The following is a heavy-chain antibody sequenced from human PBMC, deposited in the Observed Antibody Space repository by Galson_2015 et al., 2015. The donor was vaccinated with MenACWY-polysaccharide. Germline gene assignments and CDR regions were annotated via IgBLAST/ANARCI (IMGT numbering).Heavy chain of an antibody. V-gene: IGHV1-3*01. J-gene: IGHJ4*02. CDR1: GYTFSRYP. Sequence: SVKVSCKASGYTFSRYPMHWVRQAPGQRFEWMGWITGGNGDTKYSEKLQGRVSITKDTSANTVYMELSSLTYEDTAVVYCARHVIGGGYFDYWGQGTLITVSP. CDR2: ITGGNGDT. D-gene: IGHD2/OR15-2a*01. CDR3: ARHVIGGGYFDY.